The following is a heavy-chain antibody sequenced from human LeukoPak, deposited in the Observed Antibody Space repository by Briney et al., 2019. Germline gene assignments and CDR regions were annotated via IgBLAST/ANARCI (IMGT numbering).Heavy chain of an antibody. CDR3: ARDIDFGVVTADY. V-gene: IGHV1-46*01. Sequence: ASVKVSCKASGYTFTSYYMHWVRHAPGQGLEWMGIINPSGGSTSYAQKSQGRVTMTRDMSTSTVYMKLSSLRSEDTAVYYCARDIDFGVVTADYWGQGTLVTVSS. J-gene: IGHJ4*02. CDR2: INPSGGST. CDR1: GYTFTSYY. D-gene: IGHD3-3*01.